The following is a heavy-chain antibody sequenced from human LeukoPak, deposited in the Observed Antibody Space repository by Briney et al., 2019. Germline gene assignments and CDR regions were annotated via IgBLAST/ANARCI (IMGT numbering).Heavy chain of an antibody. CDR2: IWYDGSKK. D-gene: IGHD7-27*01. Sequence: GGSLRLSCAASGFTFSSNGMHWVRQAPGKGLEWVAVIWYDGSKKYYADSAKGRFTISRDNSKNTLYLQMNNLRAEDTAVYYCARLLGSYFDYWGQGTLVTVSS. CDR3: ARLLGSYFDY. V-gene: IGHV3-33*01. J-gene: IGHJ4*02. CDR1: GFTFSSNG.